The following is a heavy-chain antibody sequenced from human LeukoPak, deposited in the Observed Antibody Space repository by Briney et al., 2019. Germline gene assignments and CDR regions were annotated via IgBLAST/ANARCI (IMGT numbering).Heavy chain of an antibody. J-gene: IGHJ4*02. CDR1: GFTFSDYA. CDR3: ARHDSFIPY. D-gene: IGHD3-16*02. V-gene: IGHV3-23*01. Sequence: GGSLRLSCVASGFTFSDYAMSWVRQAPGKGLEWVSGISDSGGNTYYADSVKGRCTIPRDNSKNTVSLQMNNLRAEDTAVYFCARHDSFIPYWGQGTLVTVTS. CDR2: ISDSGGNT.